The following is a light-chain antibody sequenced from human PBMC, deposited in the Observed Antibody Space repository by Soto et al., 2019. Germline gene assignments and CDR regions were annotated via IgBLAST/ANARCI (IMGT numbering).Light chain of an antibody. CDR1: QSGSSSY. V-gene: IGKV3-20*01. CDR2: GAS. Sequence: EIVLTQSPGTLSLSPGERATLSCRASQSGSSSYLAWYQQKHGQAPRLLIYGASNRATGIPDRVSGSRSGTDLTLTISRLEHEDLAVSYCKQYGSSPTFGQGTQVEIK. J-gene: IGKJ1*01. CDR3: KQYGSSPT.